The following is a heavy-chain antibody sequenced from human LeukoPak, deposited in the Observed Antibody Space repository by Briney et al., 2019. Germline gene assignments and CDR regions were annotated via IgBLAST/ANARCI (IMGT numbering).Heavy chain of an antibody. J-gene: IGHJ4*02. CDR1: GVSISSGDYS. Sequence: SETLSLTCAVSGVSISSGDYSWSWLRQPPGKGLEWIGYIYHSGTTYYSPSLKSRGTISLDRSKNQFSLKLTSVTAADTAVYYCAGDFGSGSYRFDYWGQGTLVTVSS. CDR3: AGDFGSGSYRFDY. V-gene: IGHV4-30-2*01. CDR2: IYHSGTT. D-gene: IGHD3-10*01.